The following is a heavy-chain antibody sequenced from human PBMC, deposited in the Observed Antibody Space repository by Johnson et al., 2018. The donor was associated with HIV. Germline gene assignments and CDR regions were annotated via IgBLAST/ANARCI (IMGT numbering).Heavy chain of an antibody. CDR3: AKQLAGHDAFDI. CDR2: ISYDGSNK. V-gene: IGHV3-30-3*02. Sequence: VQLVESGGGVVQPGRSLRLSCAASGFTFSSYAMHWVRQAPGKGLEWVAVISYDGSNKYYADSVKGRFTISRDNSKNTLYLQMNSLSAEDTAVYYCAKQLAGHDAFDIWGKGTMVTVSS. J-gene: IGHJ3*02. D-gene: IGHD6-6*01. CDR1: GFTFSSYA.